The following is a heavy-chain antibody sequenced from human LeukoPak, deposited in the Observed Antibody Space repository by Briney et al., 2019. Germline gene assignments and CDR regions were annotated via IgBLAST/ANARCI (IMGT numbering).Heavy chain of an antibody. V-gene: IGHV4-38-2*02. J-gene: IGHJ3*02. CDR2: IYHSGYT. CDR3: ARGPYKYDGSGAFDI. D-gene: IGHD3-22*01. CDR1: GYSINSGHY. Sequence: SETLSLTCSVSGYSINSGHYWGWIRQPPGKGLEWIGSIYHSGYTYYNPSLKSRVTISVDTSKNQFSLKLSSVTAADTAVYYCARGPYKYDGSGAFDIWGQGTMVTVSS.